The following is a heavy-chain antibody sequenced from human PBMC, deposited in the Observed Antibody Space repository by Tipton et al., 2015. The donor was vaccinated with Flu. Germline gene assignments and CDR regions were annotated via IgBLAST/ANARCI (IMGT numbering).Heavy chain of an antibody. J-gene: IGHJ5*02. CDR2: ICLGSP. CDR1: GYSISSGYY. CDR3: ARRTFSNYVSEPKHWFDV. D-gene: IGHD4-11*01. Sequence: TLSLTCGVSGYSISSGYYWGWIRQPPGKGLEWIGNICLGSPYYNPSLRSRVTMSIDRSNVQFSLRLTSVTAADTAVYFCARRTFSNYVSEPKHWFDVLGQGTLVTVSS. V-gene: IGHV4-38-2*01.